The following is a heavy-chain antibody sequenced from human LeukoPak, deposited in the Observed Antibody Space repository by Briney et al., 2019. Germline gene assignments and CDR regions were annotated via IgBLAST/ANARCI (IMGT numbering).Heavy chain of an antibody. CDR3: AREGSGSHYPSHFDY. V-gene: IGHV4-59*12. Sequence: PSETLSLTCTVSGGSISSYYWSWIRKPPGKGLEWIGYIYYSGSTNYNPSLKSRVTISVDTSKNQFSLKLSSVTAADTAVYYCAREGSGSHYPSHFDYWGQGTLVTVSS. D-gene: IGHD3-10*01. J-gene: IGHJ4*02. CDR1: GGSISSYY. CDR2: IYYSGST.